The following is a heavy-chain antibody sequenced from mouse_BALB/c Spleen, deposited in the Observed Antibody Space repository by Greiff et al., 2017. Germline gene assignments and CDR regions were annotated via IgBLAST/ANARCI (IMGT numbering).Heavy chain of an antibody. J-gene: IGHJ2*01. D-gene: IGHD3-3*01. V-gene: IGHV14-4*02. CDR2: IDPENGDT. CDR3: AREEGYYFDY. Sequence: EVQLQQSGAELVRSGASVKLSCTASGFNIKDYYMLWVKQRPEQGLEWIGWIDPENGDTEYAPKFQGKATMTADTSSNTAYLQLSSLTSEDTAVYYCAREEGYYFDYWGQGTTLTVSS. CDR1: GFNIKDYY.